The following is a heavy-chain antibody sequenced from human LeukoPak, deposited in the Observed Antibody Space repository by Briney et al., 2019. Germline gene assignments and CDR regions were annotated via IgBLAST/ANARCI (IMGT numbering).Heavy chain of an antibody. CDR3: AKDHHYGDYHYFDY. CDR2: ISGSGGST. Sequence: GGSLRLSCAASGFTFSSYAMSWVRQAPGKGLEWVSAISGSGGSTYYADSVKSRFTISRDNSKNTLYLQMNSLRAEDTAVYYCAKDHHYGDYHYFDYWGQGTLVTVSS. J-gene: IGHJ4*02. V-gene: IGHV3-23*01. CDR1: GFTFSSYA. D-gene: IGHD4-17*01.